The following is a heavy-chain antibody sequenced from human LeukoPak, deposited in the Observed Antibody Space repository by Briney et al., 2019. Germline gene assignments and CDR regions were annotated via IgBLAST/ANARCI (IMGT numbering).Heavy chain of an antibody. J-gene: IGHJ4*02. CDR1: GGSISSYY. Sequence: SETLSLTCTVSGGSISSYYWSWIRQPPGKGLEGIGYIYYCGSTNYNPSLKTRLTISVDTSKNQFSLKLSSVTAADTAVYYCATRRIAVAAPFDYWGQGTLVTVSS. V-gene: IGHV4-59*01. CDR3: ATRRIAVAAPFDY. D-gene: IGHD6-19*01. CDR2: IYYCGST.